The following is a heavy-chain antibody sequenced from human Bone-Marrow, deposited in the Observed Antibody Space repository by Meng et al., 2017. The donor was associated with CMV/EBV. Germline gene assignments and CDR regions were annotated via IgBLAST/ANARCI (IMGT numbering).Heavy chain of an antibody. CDR1: GFSLNTTGVG. CDR3: ARGGFSYGLLWFDP. V-gene: IGHV2-5*02. J-gene: IGHJ5*02. Sequence: QIPFKESGPPPVKPTQTLTLTCTFSGFSLNTTGVGVGWIRQSPGKALEWLALISWEDVKEYSPSLNTRLTITKDTSKNQVLLTMTNMDPVDTATYYCARGGFSYGLLWFDPWGQGALVTVSS. D-gene: IGHD5-18*01. CDR2: ISWEDVK.